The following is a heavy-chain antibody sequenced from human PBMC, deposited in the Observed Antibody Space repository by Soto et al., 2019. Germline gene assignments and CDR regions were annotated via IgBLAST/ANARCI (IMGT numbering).Heavy chain of an antibody. CDR1: GGSISSGNYY. J-gene: IGHJ5*02. V-gene: IGHV4-30-4*01. CDR3: ARDWTQFWLSGRDLFYP. CDR2: IYSTGSS. D-gene: IGHD5-18*01. Sequence: QVQLQESGPGLVKPSETLSLTCAVSGGSISSGNYYWSWIRQSPGKGLEWIGYIYSTGSSYYNPSLRSRVSMSVDTSKNQFSLNLISVTAADTAVYYCARDWTQFWLSGRDLFYPWGQGTLVTVSS.